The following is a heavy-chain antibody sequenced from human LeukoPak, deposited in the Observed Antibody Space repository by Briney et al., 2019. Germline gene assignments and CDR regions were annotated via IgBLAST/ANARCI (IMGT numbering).Heavy chain of an antibody. V-gene: IGHV1-18*01. Sequence: ASVKVSCKASGYTFTSYGISWVRQAPGQGLEWMAWISAYNGNTNYAQKLQGRVTMTTDTSTSTAYMELRSLRSDDTAVYYCARDLNLDHGVSHPPLLSADYWGQGTLVTVSS. CDR1: GYTFTSYG. CDR2: ISAYNGNT. J-gene: IGHJ4*02. CDR3: ARDLNLDHGVSHPPLLSADY. D-gene: IGHD4-17*01.